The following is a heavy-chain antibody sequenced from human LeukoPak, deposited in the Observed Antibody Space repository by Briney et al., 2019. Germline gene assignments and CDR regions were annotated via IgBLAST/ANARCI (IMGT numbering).Heavy chain of an antibody. CDR3: ARDLPILTGYSHQDY. J-gene: IGHJ4*02. CDR2: INPNSGGT. CDR1: GYTFTGYY. Sequence: ASVKVSCKASGYTFTGYYIHWVRQAPGQGLEWMGWINPNSGGTNYAQKFQGRVTMARDTSISTAYMELSRLRSDDTAVYYCARDLPILTGYSHQDYWGQGTLVTVSS. V-gene: IGHV1-2*02. D-gene: IGHD3-9*01.